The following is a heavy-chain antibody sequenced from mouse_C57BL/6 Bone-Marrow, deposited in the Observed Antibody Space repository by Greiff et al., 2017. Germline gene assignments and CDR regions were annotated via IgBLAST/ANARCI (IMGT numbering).Heavy chain of an antibody. CDR3: ARKERDWYFDV. J-gene: IGHJ1*03. CDR2: IYPGSGGT. CDR1: GYTFTSYW. V-gene: IGHV1-55*01. Sequence: QVQLQQPGAELVKPGASVKMSCKASGYTFTSYWITWVKQRPGQGLEWIGDIYPGSGGTNYNEKFKGKATLTADKSSSTAYMQLSSLTSEDSAVYFCARKERDWYFDVWGTGTTVTVSS.